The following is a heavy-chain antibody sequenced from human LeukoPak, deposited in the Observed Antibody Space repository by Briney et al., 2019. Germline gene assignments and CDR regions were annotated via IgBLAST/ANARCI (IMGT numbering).Heavy chain of an antibody. V-gene: IGHV3-23*01. D-gene: IGHD6-19*01. CDR1: GFTFSSYG. CDR2: ISDSGDST. Sequence: PGGSLRLSCAASGFTFSSYGMTWVRQAPGRGLEWVSGISDSGDSTYYADSVKGRFTISRDNSKNTVYLQMNSLRAEDTAVYYCVKDGIAVAGTSAWYWGQGTQVTVSS. CDR3: VKDGIAVAGTSAWY. J-gene: IGHJ4*02.